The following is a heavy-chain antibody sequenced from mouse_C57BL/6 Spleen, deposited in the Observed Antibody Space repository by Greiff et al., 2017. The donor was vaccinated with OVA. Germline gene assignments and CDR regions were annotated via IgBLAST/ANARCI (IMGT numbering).Heavy chain of an antibody. V-gene: IGHV1-81*01. CDR1: GYPFTRYG. Sequence: QVQLKESGAELARPGASVKLSCKASGYPFTRYGISWVKQRTGKGLEWLGEIYPRSGNTYHNEKFKGKATLTADKSSSKAYMELLSLTSEDSAVYFCARNYYGSSVYYEVWGTGTTVTVSS. CDR2: IYPRSGNT. CDR3: ARNYYGSSVYYEV. D-gene: IGHD1-1*01. J-gene: IGHJ1*03.